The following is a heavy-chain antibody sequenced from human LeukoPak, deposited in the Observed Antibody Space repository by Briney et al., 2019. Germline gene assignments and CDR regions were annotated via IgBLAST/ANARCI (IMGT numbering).Heavy chain of an antibody. CDR3: ARGWLVGATGPIPQN. Sequence: GGSLRLSCAASGFTFSDYYMSWIRQAPGKGLGWVSYISSSGSTIYYADSVKGRFTISRDNAKNSLYLQMNSLRAEDTAVYYCARGWLVGATGPIPQNWGQGTLVTVSS. CDR2: ISSSGSTI. D-gene: IGHD1-26*01. J-gene: IGHJ4*02. V-gene: IGHV3-11*04. CDR1: GFTFSDYY.